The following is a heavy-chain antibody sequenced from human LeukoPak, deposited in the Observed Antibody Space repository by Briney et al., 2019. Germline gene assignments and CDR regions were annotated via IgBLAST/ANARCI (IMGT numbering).Heavy chain of an antibody. CDR2: ISGSGDST. CDR3: AKASQEIGGYYSSHFYYHMDV. D-gene: IGHD3-22*01. CDR1: GFTFSTYA. J-gene: IGHJ6*03. V-gene: IGHV3-23*01. Sequence: GGSLGLSCAASGFTFSTYAMSWVRQAPGKGLEWVSGISGSGDSTYYADSVKGRFTISRDNSKSTLYLQMSSLRAEDTAVYYCAKASQEIGGYYSSHFYYHMDVWGKGTTVTVSS.